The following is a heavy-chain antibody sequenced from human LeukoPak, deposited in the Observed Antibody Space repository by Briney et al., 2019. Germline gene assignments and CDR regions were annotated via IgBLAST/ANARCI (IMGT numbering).Heavy chain of an antibody. J-gene: IGHJ4*02. CDR2: ISSSGSII. CDR3: ARALYYDSSAYLY. D-gene: IGHD3-22*01. CDR1: GFTFSNYE. Sequence: GGSLRLSCAASGFTFSNYEMHWVRQAPGEGLEWVLYISSSGSIIYYADSVKGRFTISRDNAKNSLSLQMNSLTAEDTAIYYCARALYYDSSAYLYWGQGTLVTVSS. V-gene: IGHV3-48*03.